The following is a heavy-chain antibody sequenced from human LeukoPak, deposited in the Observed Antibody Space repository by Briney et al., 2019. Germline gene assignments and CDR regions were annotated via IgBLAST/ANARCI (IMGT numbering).Heavy chain of an antibody. CDR1: GFTFSRYW. D-gene: IGHD4-17*01. CDR2: INSDGSST. J-gene: IGHJ4*02. Sequence: GGSLRLSCAASGFTFSRYWMHWVRQAPGKGLVWVSRINSDGSSTSYADSVKGRFTISRDNAKNTLVLQMNSLRAEDTAVYYCASSRRSVSPFDYWGQGTLVTVSS. V-gene: IGHV3-74*01. CDR3: ASSRRSVSPFDY.